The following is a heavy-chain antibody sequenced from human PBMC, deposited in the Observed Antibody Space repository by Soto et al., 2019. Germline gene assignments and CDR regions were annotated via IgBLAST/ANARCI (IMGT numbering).Heavy chain of an antibody. CDR2: INPSGGST. J-gene: IGHJ4*02. CDR1: GYTFTSYY. Sequence: QVQLVQSGAEVKKPGASVKVSCKASGYTFTSYYMHWVQQAPGQGLEWMGIINPSGGSTSYAQKFQGGVTMTMDTSTSTVYMELSSLRSEDTAVYYCARELIVVVKGVDYWGQGTLVTVSS. V-gene: IGHV1-46*01. CDR3: ARELIVVVKGVDY. D-gene: IGHD3-22*01.